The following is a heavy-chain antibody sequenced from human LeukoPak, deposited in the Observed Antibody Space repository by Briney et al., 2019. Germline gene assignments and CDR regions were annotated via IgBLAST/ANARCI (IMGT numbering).Heavy chain of an antibody. CDR1: GFIFPNYV. J-gene: IGHJ4*02. CDR2: ISGSGGST. D-gene: IGHD3-10*01. Sequence: GGSLRLSCAASGFIFPNYVMSWVRQAPGKGLEWVSDISGSGGSTYYADSVKGRFTISRDNSKNTLYLRMNSLRAEDTAVYYCAKDLNYYGSGSYYATSFDYWGQGTLVTVSS. V-gene: IGHV3-23*01. CDR3: AKDLNYYGSGSYYATSFDY.